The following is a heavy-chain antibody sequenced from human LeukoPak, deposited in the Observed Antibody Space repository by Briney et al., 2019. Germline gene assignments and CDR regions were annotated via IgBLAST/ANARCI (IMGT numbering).Heavy chain of an antibody. Sequence: SETLSLTCAVSGDSITSINWWGWVRQSPGKDLGWIGEIYHSGSTNYSPSLKSRATLSVDKSKNQFSLNLNSLTAADTAVYYCARGKYSGTYGDWGLGTLVIVSS. J-gene: IGHJ4*02. D-gene: IGHD1-26*01. CDR3: ARGKYSGTYGD. V-gene: IGHV4-4*02. CDR2: IYHSGST. CDR1: GDSITSINW.